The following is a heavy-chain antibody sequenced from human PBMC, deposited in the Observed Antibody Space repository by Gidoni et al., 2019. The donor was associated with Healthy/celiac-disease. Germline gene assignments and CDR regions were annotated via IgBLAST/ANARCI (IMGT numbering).Heavy chain of an antibody. CDR1: GYSISSGYY. V-gene: IGHV4-38-2*02. CDR3: ARDMRVGATAAFDI. J-gene: IGHJ3*02. Sequence: VQLQESGPGLVKPSETLSLTCAVSGYSISSGYYWGWIRQPPGKGLEWIGSIYHSGSTYYNPSLKSRVTISVDTSKNQFSLKLSSVTAADTAVYYCARDMRVGATAAFDIWGQGTMVTVSS. CDR2: IYHSGST. D-gene: IGHD1-26*01.